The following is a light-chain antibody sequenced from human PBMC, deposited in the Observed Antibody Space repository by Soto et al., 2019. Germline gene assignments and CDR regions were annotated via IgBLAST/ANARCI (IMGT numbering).Light chain of an antibody. J-gene: IGKJ1*01. CDR3: QQYNKWLTWT. V-gene: IGKV3-15*01. Sequence: EIVMTQSPATLSVSPGERATLSCRASQNINSNLAWYQQKPGQGPRLLIYGAFTRATGVPDRFTGSGSGTEFTITISSLQSEDFAVYYCQQYNKWLTWTFGQGTKVEIK. CDR1: QNINSN. CDR2: GAF.